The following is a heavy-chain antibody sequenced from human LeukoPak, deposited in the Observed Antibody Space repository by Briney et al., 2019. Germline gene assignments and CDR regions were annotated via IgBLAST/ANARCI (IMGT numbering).Heavy chain of an antibody. D-gene: IGHD3-3*01. CDR3: AKDRWRGSYFEY. CDR2: ISYDGSNK. CDR1: GFTFSSYG. J-gene: IGHJ4*02. Sequence: PGGSLRLSCAASGFTFSSYGMHWVRQAPGKGLEWVAVISYDGSNKYYADSVKGRFTISRDNSKNTLYLQMNSLRAEDTAVYYCAKDRWRGSYFEYWGQGTLVTVSS. V-gene: IGHV3-30*18.